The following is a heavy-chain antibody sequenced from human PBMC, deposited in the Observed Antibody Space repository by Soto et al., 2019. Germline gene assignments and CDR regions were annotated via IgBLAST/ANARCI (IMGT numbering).Heavy chain of an antibody. CDR2: IYPSDSDT. Sequence: LGESLKISCQVSGYTFTIYWIGWVRQIPGKGLEWMGIIYPSDSDTRYSPSFQGQVTISADQSINTAYLQWDSLEASDTAIYYCARPANTVADHFDLWGQGTPVTVSS. CDR3: ARPANTVADHFDL. CDR1: GYTFTIYW. V-gene: IGHV5-51*01. J-gene: IGHJ4*02. D-gene: IGHD4-17*01.